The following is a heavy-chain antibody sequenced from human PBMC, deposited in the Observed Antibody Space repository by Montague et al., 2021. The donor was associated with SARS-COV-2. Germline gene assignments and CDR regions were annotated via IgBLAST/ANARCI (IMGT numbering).Heavy chain of an antibody. CDR1: GGPFSRYY. CDR2: ISQSGNT. CDR3: ARLGDGIVPSPILGLGPYYAFYYMDV. Sequence: SETLSLTCAVSGGPFSRYYWSWIRQPPGKGLEWIGEISQSGNTKXNPSLQSRVSISLDTSRNQFSLKVSSVTAADTAIYYCARLGDGIVPSPILGLGPYYAFYYMDVWGKGTTVTVSS. J-gene: IGHJ6*03. V-gene: IGHV4-34*01. D-gene: IGHD2-2*02.